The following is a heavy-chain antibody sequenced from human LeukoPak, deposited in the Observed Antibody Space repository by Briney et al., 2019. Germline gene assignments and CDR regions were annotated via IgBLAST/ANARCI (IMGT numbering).Heavy chain of an antibody. CDR3: ARAPTYCSSTSCYAGNWFDP. V-gene: IGHV3-30*04. CDR2: ISYDGSNK. J-gene: IGHJ5*02. Sequence: GGSLRLSCAASGFTFSSYAMHWVRQAPGKGLEWVAVISYDGSNKYYADSVKGRFTISRDNSKNTLYLQMNSLRAEDAAVYYCARAPTYCSSTSCYAGNWFDPWGQGTLVTVSS. CDR1: GFTFSSYA. D-gene: IGHD2-2*01.